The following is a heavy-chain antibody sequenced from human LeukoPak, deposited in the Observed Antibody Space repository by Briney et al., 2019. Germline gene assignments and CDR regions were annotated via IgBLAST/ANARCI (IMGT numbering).Heavy chain of an antibody. CDR3: ARIKLFYDFWSGYWPPSLDYYYCYMDV. CDR1: GYTFTSYY. V-gene: IGHV1-46*01. J-gene: IGHJ6*03. CDR2: INPSGGST. D-gene: IGHD3-3*01. Sequence: ASVKVSCKASGYTFTSYYMHWVRQAPGQGLEWMGIINPSGGSTSYAQKFQGRVTMTTDTSTSTAYMELRSLRSDDTAVYYCARIKLFYDFWSGYWPPSLDYYYCYMDVWGKGTTVTVSS.